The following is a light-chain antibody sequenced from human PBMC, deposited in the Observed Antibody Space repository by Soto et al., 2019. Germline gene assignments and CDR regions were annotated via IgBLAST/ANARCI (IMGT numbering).Light chain of an antibody. CDR3: QQRHLWPIT. CDR2: DAY. J-gene: IGKJ5*01. Sequence: EVVLTKSPVTLSLSPGQRATLSCRASQSFRCLLAWYQQKPGQAPRLLIYDAYNRATGIPPRFSGSGSGSDFTLTISSLAPEDPAVYYCQQRHLWPITFGQGTRLAI. CDR1: QSFRCL. V-gene: IGKV3-11*02.